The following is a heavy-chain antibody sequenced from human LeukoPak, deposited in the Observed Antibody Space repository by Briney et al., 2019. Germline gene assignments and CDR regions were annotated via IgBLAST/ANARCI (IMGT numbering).Heavy chain of an antibody. CDR3: ARGSAYSH. J-gene: IGHJ4*02. CDR1: GLTVSSNY. Sequence: GGSPRLSCAASGLTVSSNYMSWVRQAPGKGLEWVSVIYSGGSIYYSDSVKGRFIISRDNSKNMLYLQMSSLRPEDTAVYYCARGSAYSHWGQGTLVTVSS. CDR2: IYSGGSI. V-gene: IGHV3-66*02. D-gene: IGHD3-22*01.